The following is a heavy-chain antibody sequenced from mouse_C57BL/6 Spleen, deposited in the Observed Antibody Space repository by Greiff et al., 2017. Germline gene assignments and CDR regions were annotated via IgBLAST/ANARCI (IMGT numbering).Heavy chain of an antibody. CDR2: ISSGGDYI. V-gene: IGHV5-9-1*02. CDR3: TRDQFAY. CDR1: GFTFSSYA. J-gene: IGHJ3*01. Sequence: EVKLMESGEGLVKPGGSLKLSCAASGFTFSSYAMSWVRKTPEKRLEWVAYISSGGDYIYYADTVKGRFPISRDKARNTLYLQMSILKSEDTAMYYCTRDQFAYWGQGTLVTVSA.